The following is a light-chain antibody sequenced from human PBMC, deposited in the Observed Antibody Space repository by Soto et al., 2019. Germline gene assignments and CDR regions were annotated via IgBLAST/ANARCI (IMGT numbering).Light chain of an antibody. CDR1: QSISNY. CDR2: AAS. CDR3: QQSNRIPWT. Sequence: DIQMTQSPSSLSASVGDRVTITCRASQSISNYLNCYQQKPGKAPKLLIYAASNVQWGVPSRFSGSGSGTDFTLPVSCLQPEDFATYYCQQSNRIPWTFGQGTKVDIK. V-gene: IGKV1-39*01. J-gene: IGKJ1*01.